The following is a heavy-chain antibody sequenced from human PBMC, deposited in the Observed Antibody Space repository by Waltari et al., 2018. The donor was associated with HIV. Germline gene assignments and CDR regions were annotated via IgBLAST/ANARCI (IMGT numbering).Heavy chain of an antibody. D-gene: IGHD1-26*01. CDR3: ARGDRSSDF. J-gene: IGHJ3*01. CDR2: ISTYNGNT. V-gene: IGHV1-18*01. CDR1: GYPFTDYG. Sequence: QVQLVQSGGEVKRPGASVKVSCKTSGYPFTDYGINWVRQAPGQGLEWMGGISTYNGNTKYAQMPQGRITVNTDTSRGTAFMERGSLRSDDTAVYYCARGDRSSDFWGQGTMVTVSS.